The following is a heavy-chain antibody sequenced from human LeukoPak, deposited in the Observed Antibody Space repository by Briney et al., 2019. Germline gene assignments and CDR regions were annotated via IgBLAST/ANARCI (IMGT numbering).Heavy chain of an antibody. CDR3: ARVVYYYDVSGYSFDL. CDR2: IYYTGST. J-gene: IGHJ2*01. CDR1: GGSISTRDYY. D-gene: IGHD3-22*01. Sequence: SETLSLTCIVSGGSISTRDYYWGWLRQTPGKGLEWIASIYYTGSTYYRPSLRSRVTMSVDTSKNQFSLKLSTVTAADTAVYYCARVVYYYDVSGYSFDLWGRGTLVTVSS. V-gene: IGHV4-39*01.